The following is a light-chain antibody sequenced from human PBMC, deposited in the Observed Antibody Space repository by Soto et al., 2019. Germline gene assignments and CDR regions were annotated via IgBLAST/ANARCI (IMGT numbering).Light chain of an antibody. Sequence: EIVLRQSPGTLSLSPGERATLSCRASQTIGNRNLAWYQLKPGQAPRLLIYGASSRATGITDRFSGSGSGSYFTLTISRLEPEDFAVYYCQQYDSSPYTFGQGTKLEMK. CDR2: GAS. CDR1: QTIGNRN. J-gene: IGKJ2*01. V-gene: IGKV3-20*01. CDR3: QQYDSSPYT.